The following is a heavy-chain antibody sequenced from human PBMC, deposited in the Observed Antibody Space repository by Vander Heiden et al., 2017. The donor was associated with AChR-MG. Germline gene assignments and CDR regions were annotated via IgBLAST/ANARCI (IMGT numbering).Heavy chain of an antibody. CDR1: GYTFTSHY. CDR3: AREFLLSRGWYGGGFDP. D-gene: IGHD6-19*01. CDR2: INPNGSRT. J-gene: IGHJ5*02. V-gene: IGHV1-46*03. Sequence: QVQLVQSGAEVKKPGAAMKVSCKAAGYTFTSHYIHWVRQAPGQGLEWMGIINPNGSRTTYAQKFQGRVTMTRETSTGTVYMELSSMTSEDTAVYYCAREFLLSRGWYGGGFDPWGQGTLVTVSS.